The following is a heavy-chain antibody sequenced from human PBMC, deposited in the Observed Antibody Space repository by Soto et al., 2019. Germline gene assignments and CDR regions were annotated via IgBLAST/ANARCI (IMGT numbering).Heavy chain of an antibody. Sequence: GASVKVSCKASGYTFTSYAMHWVRQAPGQRLEWMGWINAGNGNTKYAQKLQGRVTMTTDTSTSTADMELRSLRSDDTAVYYCAREPNYFDYWGQGTLVTVSS. J-gene: IGHJ4*02. CDR3: AREPNYFDY. V-gene: IGHV1-3*01. CDR2: INAGNGNT. CDR1: GYTFTSYA.